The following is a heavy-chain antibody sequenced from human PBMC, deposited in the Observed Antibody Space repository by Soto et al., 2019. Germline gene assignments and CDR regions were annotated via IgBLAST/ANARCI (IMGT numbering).Heavy chain of an antibody. CDR2: INAGSGNT. Sequence: QVQLVQSGAEVKKPGASVKVSCTASGYTFTHYAIHWVRHAPGQRLEWMGCINAGSGNTKYSQTFQGRLTFTKDTAASTAYMDHSSLRSEDTAIYYCARSLAADGAWGQGTLVTVSS. D-gene: IGHD6-13*01. CDR3: ARSLAADGA. V-gene: IGHV1-3*01. CDR1: GYTFTHYA. J-gene: IGHJ5*02.